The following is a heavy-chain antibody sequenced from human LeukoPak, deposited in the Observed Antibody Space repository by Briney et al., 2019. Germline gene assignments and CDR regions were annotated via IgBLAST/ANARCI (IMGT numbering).Heavy chain of an antibody. D-gene: IGHD6-13*01. CDR2: MKGDGSAR. CDR1: GFTFGSYA. J-gene: IGHJ4*02. Sequence: GGSLRLSCAASGFTFGSYAMSWVRQAPGKGLEWVANMKGDGSARYYVDSVKGRFTISRDNAYNSLYLQMDSLRVEDTAVYYCARDRVAAAGTDYNYWGQGALVTVSS. CDR3: ARDRVAAAGTDYNY. V-gene: IGHV3-7*01.